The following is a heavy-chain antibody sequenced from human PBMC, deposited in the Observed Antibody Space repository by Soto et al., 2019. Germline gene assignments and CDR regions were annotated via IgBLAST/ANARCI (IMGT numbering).Heavy chain of an antibody. J-gene: IGHJ5*02. Sequence: EVQLLESGGGLVQPGGSLRLSCAASGFTFSTYAMTWVRQAPGKGLEWVSGISDNGGRTYYADSVKGRFTISRDNSKNTLFLQMNSLRAEDMAIYYCAKDVYTTIPVGTASWGQGTLVSVSS. CDR3: AKDVYTTIPVGTAS. V-gene: IGHV3-23*01. CDR2: ISDNGGRT. CDR1: GFTFSTYA. D-gene: IGHD2-2*02.